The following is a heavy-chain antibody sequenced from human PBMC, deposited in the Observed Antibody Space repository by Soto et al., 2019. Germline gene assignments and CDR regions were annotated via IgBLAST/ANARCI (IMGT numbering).Heavy chain of an antibody. J-gene: IGHJ4*02. CDR1: GGSISSYY. V-gene: IGHV4-59*01. Sequence: PSETLSLTCTVSGGSISSYYWSWIRQPPGKGLEWIGYIYYSGSTNYNPSLKSRVTISVDTSKNQFSLKLSSVTAADTAVYYCASTLGYLYYFDYWGQGTLVTVSS. CDR2: IYYSGST. D-gene: IGHD2-15*01. CDR3: ASTLGYLYYFDY.